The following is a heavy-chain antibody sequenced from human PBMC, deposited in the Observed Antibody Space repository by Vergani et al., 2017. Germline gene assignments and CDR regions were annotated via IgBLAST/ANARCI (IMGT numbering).Heavy chain of an antibody. CDR2: INDDSSDI. J-gene: IGHJ4*02. CDR3: ARYGSGSDYKDPFDH. D-gene: IGHD3-10*01. V-gene: IGHV3-48*01. CDR1: GFSFSDHC. Sequence: EVQMVQTGGGFARPGGSLRLSCAVSGFSFSDHCMNWVRQAPGKGLEWVSYINDDSSDIYYADSVKGRFTISRDNAKNSLYLQMNSLRAEDTAVYYCARYGSGSDYKDPFDHWGQGSLVTVSS.